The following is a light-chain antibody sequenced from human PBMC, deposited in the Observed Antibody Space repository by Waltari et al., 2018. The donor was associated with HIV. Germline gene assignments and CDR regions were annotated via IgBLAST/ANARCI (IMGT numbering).Light chain of an antibody. Sequence: EIVMTQSPATLSVSPGERATLSCRASQSVRSNLAWYQHKPGQAPRLLIYDASNRATGGPARFSGSRSGTEFTLTISSLQSEDFAVYFCQESDNFPLLTFGPGTKVDI. CDR3: QESDNFPLLT. CDR1: QSVRSN. J-gene: IGKJ3*01. V-gene: IGKV3-15*01. CDR2: DAS.